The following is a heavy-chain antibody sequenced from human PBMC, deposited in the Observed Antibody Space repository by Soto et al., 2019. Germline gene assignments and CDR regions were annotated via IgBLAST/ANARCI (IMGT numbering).Heavy chain of an antibody. CDR2: IDLSESYT. Sequence: EVQLVQSGAEVKKSGESLRISCKVSGYSFASQWISWVRQVPGKGQEWMGRIDLSESYTTYNPSFQGHVTFSADKSITTAYLQWRSREASDTAIYYCATQGLTTYYFGYWGQGTLVTVSS. CDR1: GYSFASQW. CDR3: ATQGLTTYYFGY. J-gene: IGHJ4*02. V-gene: IGHV5-10-1*03.